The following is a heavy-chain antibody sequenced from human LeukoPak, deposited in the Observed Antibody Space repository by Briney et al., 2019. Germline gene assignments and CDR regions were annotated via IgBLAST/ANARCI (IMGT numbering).Heavy chain of an antibody. V-gene: IGHV4-59*03. Sequence: TSETLSLTCTVSGGSITYYYWSWIRQTPGKGLEWIGYMYHTGSTNYNPSLKSRVTISVDTSKNQFSLNLSSVTAADTAVYYCAADSGSGNNWFDPWGQGILVTVSS. CDR2: MYHTGST. J-gene: IGHJ5*02. D-gene: IGHD3-10*01. CDR1: GGSITYYY. CDR3: AADSGSGNNWFDP.